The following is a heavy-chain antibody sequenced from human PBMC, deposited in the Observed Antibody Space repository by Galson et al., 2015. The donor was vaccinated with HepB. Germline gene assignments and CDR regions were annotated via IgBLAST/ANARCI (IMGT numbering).Heavy chain of an antibody. Sequence: SLRLSCAASGFTFSSYGMHWVRQAPGKGLEWVAVISYDGSNKYYADSVKGRFTISRDNSKNTLYLQMNSLRAEDTAVYYCARKRTMVRGVIRGAFDIWGQGTMVTVSS. J-gene: IGHJ3*02. V-gene: IGHV3-30*03. CDR1: GFTFSSYG. CDR3: ARKRTMVRGVIRGAFDI. D-gene: IGHD3-10*01. CDR2: ISYDGSNK.